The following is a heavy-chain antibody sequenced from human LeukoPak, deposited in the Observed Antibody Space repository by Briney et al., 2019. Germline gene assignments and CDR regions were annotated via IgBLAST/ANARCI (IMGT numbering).Heavy chain of an antibody. Sequence: GGSLRLSCAASGFTFSSYAMHWVRQAPGKGLEWVAGISYDGSNKYYADSVKGRFTISRDISTSTLYLQMNSLRAEDTAVYYCARSYLRRTGLTGLDPWGQGTLVTVSS. D-gene: IGHD1-26*01. J-gene: IGHJ5*02. V-gene: IGHV3-30*04. CDR2: ISYDGSNK. CDR1: GFTFSSYA. CDR3: ARSYLRRTGLTGLDP.